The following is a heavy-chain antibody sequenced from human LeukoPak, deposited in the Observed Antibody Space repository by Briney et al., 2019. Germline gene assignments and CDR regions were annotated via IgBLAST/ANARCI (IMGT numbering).Heavy chain of an antibody. V-gene: IGHV3-11*05. Sequence: GGSLRLSCAASGFTFSDSYMSWIRQAAGKAREWVSYISSTSSHTNYADSVKGRFTISRDNAKKSLYLQMNSLRGEDTAVYYCARGSARWFDPWGQGTLVTVSS. CDR2: ISSTSSHT. CDR3: ARGSARWFDP. CDR1: GFTFSDSY. J-gene: IGHJ5*02.